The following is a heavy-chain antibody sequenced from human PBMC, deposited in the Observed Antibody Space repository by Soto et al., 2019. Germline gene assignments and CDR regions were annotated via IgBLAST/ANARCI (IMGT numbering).Heavy chain of an antibody. CDR3: ATAARRAGNFDC. Sequence: QVQLQESGPGLVKPSETLSLTCTVSGGSISSYYWSWIRQPPGKGLEWIGYIYYRGYTNYNPSLKSRVTISVDTSKNQFSLKLSSVPAADTAVYYCATAARRAGNFDCWGQGTLVTVSS. V-gene: IGHV4-59*01. CDR2: IYYRGYT. D-gene: IGHD6-6*01. J-gene: IGHJ4*02. CDR1: GGSISSYY.